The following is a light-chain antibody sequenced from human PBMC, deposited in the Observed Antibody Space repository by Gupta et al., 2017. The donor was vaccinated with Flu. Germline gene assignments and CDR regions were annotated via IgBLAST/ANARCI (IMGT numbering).Light chain of an antibody. CDR3: QVWHSTNDQEV. J-gene: IGLJ1*01. CDR1: NIGSKS. V-gene: IGLV3-21*02. Sequence: SYVLTQPPSVSVAPGQTARITCGGDNIGSKSVHWYQQRPGQAPVVVVSDDSDRPSGIPDRFSGSNSGNTATLTISRVEAGDEADYYCQVWHSTNDQEVFGSGTKLTVL. CDR2: DDS.